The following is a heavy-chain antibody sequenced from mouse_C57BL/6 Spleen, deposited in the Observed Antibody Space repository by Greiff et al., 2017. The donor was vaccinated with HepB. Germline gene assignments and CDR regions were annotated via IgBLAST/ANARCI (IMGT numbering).Heavy chain of an antibody. J-gene: IGHJ2*01. V-gene: IGHV1-52*01. Sequence: QVQLQQPGAELVRPGSSVKLSCKASGYTFTSYWMHWVKQRPIQGLEWIGNIDPSDSETHYNQKFKDKATLTVDKSSSTAYMQLSSLTSEDSAVYYCARWGISYGYEYYFDYWGQGTTLTVSS. CDR1: GYTFTSYW. CDR2: IDPSDSET. CDR3: ARWGISYGYEYYFDY. D-gene: IGHD2-2*01.